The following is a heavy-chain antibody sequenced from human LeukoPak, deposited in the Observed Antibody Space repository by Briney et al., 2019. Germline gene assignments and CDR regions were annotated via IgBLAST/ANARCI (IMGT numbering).Heavy chain of an antibody. D-gene: IGHD6-13*01. CDR2: IYYSGST. J-gene: IGHJ3*02. CDR3: ARVIAAAGRNAFDI. Sequence: SETLSLTCTVSGGPISSSSYYWGWIRQPPGKGLEWIGSIYYSGSTYYNPSLKSRVTISVDTSKNQFSLKLSSVTAADTAVYYCARVIAAAGRNAFDIWGQGTMVTVSS. CDR1: GGPISSSSYY. V-gene: IGHV4-39*07.